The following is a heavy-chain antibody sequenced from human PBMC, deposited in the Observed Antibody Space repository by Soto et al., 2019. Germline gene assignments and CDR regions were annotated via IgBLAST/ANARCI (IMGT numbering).Heavy chain of an antibody. V-gene: IGHV3-23*01. D-gene: IGHD3-22*01. CDR1: GFTFSSYA. CDR2: ISGSAGST. Sequence: GGSLRLSCAASGFTFSSYAMSWVRQAPGKGLEWVSVISGSAGSTYYADSVKGRFTISRDNSKNTLYLQMNSLRAEDTAVDFCAKWPPWGYDSSGYYPHWGQGTLVTVSS. J-gene: IGHJ4*02. CDR3: AKWPPWGYDSSGYYPH.